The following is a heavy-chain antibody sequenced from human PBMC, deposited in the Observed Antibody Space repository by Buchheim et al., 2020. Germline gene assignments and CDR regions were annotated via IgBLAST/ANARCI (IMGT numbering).Heavy chain of an antibody. D-gene: IGHD2-15*01. CDR1: EFTFSNYA. J-gene: IGHJ4*02. CDR2: ISATGDIA. Sequence: EVQLLESGGGLAQPGGSLRLSCAASEFTFSNYAMSWVRQAPGKGLEWVSGISATGDIAYADSVKGRFTISRDNSRTTLFLLMINLRTEDTAVYYCAKGNRVNNYSPSFDYWGQGT. V-gene: IGHV3-23*01. CDR3: AKGNRVNNYSPSFDY.